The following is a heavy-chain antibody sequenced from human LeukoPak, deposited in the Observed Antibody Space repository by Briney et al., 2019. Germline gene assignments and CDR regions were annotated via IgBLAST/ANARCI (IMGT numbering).Heavy chain of an antibody. J-gene: IGHJ3*02. CDR3: ARPGIAAAAFDAFDI. CDR1: GGSISSYY. CDR2: IYYSGST. D-gene: IGHD6-13*01. V-gene: IGHV4-59*08. Sequence: SETLSLTCTVSGGSISSYYWCWIRQPPGKGLEWIGYIYYSGSTNYNPSLKSRVTISVDTSKNQFSLKLSSVTAADTAVYYCARPGIAAAAFDAFDIWGQGTMVTVSS.